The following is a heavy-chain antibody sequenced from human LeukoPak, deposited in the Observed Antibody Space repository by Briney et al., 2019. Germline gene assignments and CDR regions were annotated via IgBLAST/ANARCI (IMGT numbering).Heavy chain of an antibody. V-gene: IGHV3-30-3*01. CDR3: ARESYGMDV. Sequence: GGSLRLSCAASGFTFSSYAMYWVRQAPGKGLEWVAVISYDGSNKYYADSVKGRLTISRDNSKNTLYLQMNSLRAEGTAVYYCARESYGMDVWGQGTTVTVSS. CDR1: GFTFSSYA. CDR2: ISYDGSNK. J-gene: IGHJ6*02.